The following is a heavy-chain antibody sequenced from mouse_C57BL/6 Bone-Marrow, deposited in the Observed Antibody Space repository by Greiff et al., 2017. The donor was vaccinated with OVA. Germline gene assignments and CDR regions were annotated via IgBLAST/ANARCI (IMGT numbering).Heavy chain of an antibody. V-gene: IGHV5-16*01. CDR3: AREDYGSSYGY. D-gene: IGHD1-1*01. CDR1: GFTFSDYY. J-gene: IGHJ2*01. Sequence: DVKLVESEGGLVQPGSSMKLSCTASGFTFSDYYMAWVRQVPEKGLEWVANINYDGSSTYYLDSLKSRFIISRDNAKNILYLQMSSLKSEDTATYYCAREDYGSSYGYWGQGTTLTVSS. CDR2: INYDGSST.